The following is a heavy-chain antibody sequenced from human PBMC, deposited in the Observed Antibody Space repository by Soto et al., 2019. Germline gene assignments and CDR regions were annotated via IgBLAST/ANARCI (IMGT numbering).Heavy chain of an antibody. CDR3: ATRITVFGLLIPPFDP. V-gene: IGHV4-34*01. CDR2: INHTGGT. CDR1: GGSVNGYY. Sequence: PAGTLTLTCAVYGGSVNGYYLNWIRQPPGKGLEWIGEINHTGGTHYNPYLKSRVTMSVDKSTNHSPLRLSSVTAADTAIYYCATRITVFGLLIPPFDPWGQGTQVTVSS. D-gene: IGHD3-3*01. J-gene: IGHJ5*02.